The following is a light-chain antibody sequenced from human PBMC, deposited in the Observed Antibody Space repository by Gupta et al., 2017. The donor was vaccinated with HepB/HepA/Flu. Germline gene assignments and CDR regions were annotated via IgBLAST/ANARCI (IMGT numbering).Light chain of an antibody. Sequence: SGGRRVTIPCTGSTSNIGARYDVHWYQQLPGTAPKLLIYGNSNRPSGVPDRFSGSKSDTSASLAITGLQAEDEADYYCQSYDSSLSGYVFGTGTKVTVL. V-gene: IGLV1-40*01. CDR2: GNS. CDR3: QSYDSSLSGYV. CDR1: TSNIGARYD. J-gene: IGLJ1*01.